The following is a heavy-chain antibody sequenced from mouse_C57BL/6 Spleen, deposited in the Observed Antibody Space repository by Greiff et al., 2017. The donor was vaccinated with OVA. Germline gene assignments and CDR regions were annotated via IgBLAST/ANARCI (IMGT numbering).Heavy chain of an antibody. Sequence: QVQLQQPGAELVKPGASVKLSCKASGYTFTSYGMHWVKQRPGRGLEWIGWIDPNSGGTKYNEKFKSKATLTVDKPSSTAYMQLSSLTSEDSAVYYCARGGDSNYGSGAMDDWGKGTSVTVSS. D-gene: IGHD2-5*01. CDR1: GYTFTSYG. V-gene: IGHV1-72*01. CDR3: ARGGDSNYGSGAMDD. J-gene: IGHJ4*01. CDR2: IDPNSGGT.